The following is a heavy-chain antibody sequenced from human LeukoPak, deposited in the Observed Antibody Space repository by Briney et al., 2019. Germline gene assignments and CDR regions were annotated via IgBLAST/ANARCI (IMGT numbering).Heavy chain of an antibody. CDR3: AKDYDSSGYGPFDN. J-gene: IGHJ4*02. CDR1: GFIFSTYS. D-gene: IGHD3-22*01. CDR2: ISGSGGST. V-gene: IGHV3-23*01. Sequence: PSGGSLRLSCAASGFIFSTYSMNWVRQAPGKGLEWVSGISGSGGSTYYADSVKGRFTISRDNSKNTLHLQMNSLRAEDTAVYYCAKDYDSSGYGPFDNWGQGTLVTVSS.